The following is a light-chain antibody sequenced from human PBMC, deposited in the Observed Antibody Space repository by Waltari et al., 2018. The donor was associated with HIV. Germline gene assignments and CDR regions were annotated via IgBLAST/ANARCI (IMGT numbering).Light chain of an antibody. Sequence: QSALTQPPSVSGSPGQSVTISCTETSSHVSRYDRVSWYQTSPVTAPKIRIKDVSNRPSGFPDRFSGSKSGNTASLTISGLQPEDEADYYCSSYTTSSTWVFGGGTKVTVL. J-gene: IGLJ2*01. CDR2: DVS. CDR1: SSHVSRYDR. CDR3: SSYTTSSTWV. V-gene: IGLV2-18*02.